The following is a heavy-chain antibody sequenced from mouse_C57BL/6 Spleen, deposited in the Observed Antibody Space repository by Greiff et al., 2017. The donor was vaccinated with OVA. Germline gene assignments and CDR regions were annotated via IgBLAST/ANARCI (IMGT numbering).Heavy chain of an antibody. Sequence: EVKLVESGGGLVKPGGSLKLSCAASGFTFSSYAMSWVRQTPEKRLEWVATISDGGSYTYYPDNVKGRFTISRDNAKNNLYLQMSHLKSEDTAMYYCARDAYGSSLFDYWGQGTTLTVSS. CDR2: ISDGGSYT. CDR3: ARDAYGSSLFDY. CDR1: GFTFSSYA. D-gene: IGHD1-1*01. J-gene: IGHJ2*01. V-gene: IGHV5-4*01.